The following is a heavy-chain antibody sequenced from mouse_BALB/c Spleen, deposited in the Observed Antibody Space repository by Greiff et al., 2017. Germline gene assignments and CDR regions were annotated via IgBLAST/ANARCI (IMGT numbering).Heavy chain of an antibody. CDR2: INPYNDGT. D-gene: IGHD2-3*01. J-gene: IGHJ3*01. V-gene: IGHV1-14*01. CDR3: ARKDLTYDGYYEAWFAY. Sequence: EVQLQQSGPELVKPGASVKMSCKASGYTFTSYVMHWVKQKPGQGLEWIGYINPYNDGTKYNEKFKGKATLTSDKSSSTAYMELSSLTSEDSAVYYCARKDLTYDGYYEAWFAYWGQGTLVTVSA. CDR1: GYTFTSYV.